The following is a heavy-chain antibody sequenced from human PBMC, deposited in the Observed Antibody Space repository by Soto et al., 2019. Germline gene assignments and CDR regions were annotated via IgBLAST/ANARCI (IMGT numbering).Heavy chain of an antibody. CDR3: ARAGSSRDPFDY. Sequence: SVKVSCKASGVTFSSYAISWVRQAPGQGLEWMGGIIPIFGTANYAQKFQGRVTITADESTSTAYMELSSLRSEDTAVYYCARAGSSRDPFDYWGQGTLVTVSS. CDR2: IIPIFGTA. D-gene: IGHD2-15*01. V-gene: IGHV1-69*13. J-gene: IGHJ4*02. CDR1: GVTFSSYA.